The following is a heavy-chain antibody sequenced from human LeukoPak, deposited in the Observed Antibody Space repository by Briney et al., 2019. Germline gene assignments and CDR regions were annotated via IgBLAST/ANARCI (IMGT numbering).Heavy chain of an antibody. CDR1: GFSVSSNY. J-gene: IGHJ4*02. D-gene: IGHD3-10*01. CDR2: ISGSGGST. V-gene: IGHV3-23*01. Sequence: GGSLRLSCAASGFSVSSNYMSWVRQAPGKGLEWVSAISGSGGSTYYADSVKGRFTISRDNSKNTLYLQMNSLRAEDTAVYYCAKDVDSGSYSDYWGQGTLVTVSS. CDR3: AKDVDSGSYSDY.